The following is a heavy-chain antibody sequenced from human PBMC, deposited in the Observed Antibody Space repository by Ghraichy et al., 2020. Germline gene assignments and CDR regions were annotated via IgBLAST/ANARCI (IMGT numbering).Heavy chain of an antibody. CDR2: IYYSGST. J-gene: IGHJ4*01. V-gene: IGHV4-39*01. CDR1: GCSISSSSYY. Sequence: SQTLSLTCTVSGCSISSSSYYCGWIRQPPGKGLEWIGTIYYSGSTYYNPSLKIRVTISVDTSKNQFSLKVSSVTAADTAVYYCARHESGSYSSSLDYWGHGTLVTVSS. D-gene: IGHD1-26*01. CDR3: ARHESGSYSSSLDY.